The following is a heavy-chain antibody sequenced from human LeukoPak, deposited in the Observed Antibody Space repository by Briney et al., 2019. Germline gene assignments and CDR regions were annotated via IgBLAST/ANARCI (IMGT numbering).Heavy chain of an antibody. CDR2: IRSKANSYAT. D-gene: IGHD2-2*01. J-gene: IGHJ6*03. CDR1: GFTFSGSA. V-gene: IGHV3-73*01. Sequence: GGSLRLSCAASGFTFSGSAMHWVRQASGKGLEWVGRIRSKANSYATAYAASVKGRFTISRDDSKNTAYLQMNSLTTEDTAVYYCTRLSVPAAMVSSAYMDVWGKGTTVTVSS. CDR3: TRLSVPAAMVSSAYMDV.